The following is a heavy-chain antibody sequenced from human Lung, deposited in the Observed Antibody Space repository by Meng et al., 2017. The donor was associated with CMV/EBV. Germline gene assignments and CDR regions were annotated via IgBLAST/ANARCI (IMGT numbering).Heavy chain of an antibody. Sequence: GEXXTISCAASGFTFSSYAVSWVRQAPGKGLEWVSAISGSGGSTYYADSVKGRFTISRDNSKNTLYLQMNSLRAEDTAVYYCAKRLGGLLSSDADLGYWGQGXLVTVSS. D-gene: IGHD3-10*01. CDR2: ISGSGGST. CDR3: AKRLGGLLSSDADLGY. CDR1: GFTFSSYA. J-gene: IGHJ4*02. V-gene: IGHV3-23*01.